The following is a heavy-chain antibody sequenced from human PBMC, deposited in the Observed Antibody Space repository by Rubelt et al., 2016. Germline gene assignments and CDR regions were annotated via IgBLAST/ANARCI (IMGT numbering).Heavy chain of an antibody. CDR2: IYSSGST. Sequence: QVQLQESGPGLVKPSETLSLTCTVSGGSISSSSYYWGWIRQPPGKGLEWIGSIYSSGSTYDNPSLRSRVTISVDTSKTKFTRRRGPWTAAGEAVYYVAGGPSPHNWFDPWGQGTLVTVSS. CDR1: GGSISSSSYY. V-gene: IGHV4-39*03. J-gene: IGHJ5*02. D-gene: IGHD1-26*01. CDR3: AGGPSPHNWFDP.